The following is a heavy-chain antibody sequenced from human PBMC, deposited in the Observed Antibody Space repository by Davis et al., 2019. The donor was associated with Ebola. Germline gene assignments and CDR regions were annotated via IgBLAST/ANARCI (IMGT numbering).Heavy chain of an antibody. CDR1: GGSFSGYY. CDR3: AIFGVVIDY. V-gene: IGHV4-34*01. CDR2: IYYSGST. D-gene: IGHD3-3*02. J-gene: IGHJ4*02. Sequence: GSLRLSCAVYGGSFSGYYWGWIRQPPGKGLEWIGSIYYSGSTYYNPSLKSRVTISVDTSKNQFSLKLSSVTAADTAVYYCAIFGVVIDYWGQGTLVTVSS.